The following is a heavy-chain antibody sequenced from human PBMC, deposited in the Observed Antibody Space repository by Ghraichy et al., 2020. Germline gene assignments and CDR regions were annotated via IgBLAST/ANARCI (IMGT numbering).Heavy chain of an antibody. D-gene: IGHD3-10*01. CDR2: INPSGGST. J-gene: IGHJ5*02. CDR1: GYTFTSYY. CDR3: ARGVGRPDKQMYNWFDP. V-gene: IGHV1-46*03. Sequence: ASVKVSCKASGYTFTSYYMHWVRQAPGQGLEWMGIINPSGGSTSYAQKFQGRVTMTRDTSTSTVYMELSSLRSEDTAVYYCARGVGRPDKQMYNWFDPWGQGTLVTVSS.